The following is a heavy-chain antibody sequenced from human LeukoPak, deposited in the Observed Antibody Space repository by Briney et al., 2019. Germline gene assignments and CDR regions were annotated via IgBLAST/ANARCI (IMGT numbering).Heavy chain of an antibody. V-gene: IGHV3-48*04. CDR3: AREIADHFDY. CDR2: ISSTTTTI. J-gene: IGHJ4*02. CDR1: GFTFSSCG. Sequence: SGGSLRLSCAASGFTFSSCGMNWVRQAPWKGLEWVSYISSTTTTIYYADSVKGRFTIPRDNAKNSLYLQMNSLRAEDTAVYYCAREIADHFDYWGQGTLVTVSS.